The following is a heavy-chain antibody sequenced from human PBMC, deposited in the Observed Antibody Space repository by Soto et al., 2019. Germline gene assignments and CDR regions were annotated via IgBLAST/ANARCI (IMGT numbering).Heavy chain of an antibody. CDR1: GASIKTHSYY. CDR3: ARLYSGSYQPDY. D-gene: IGHD1-26*01. CDR2: ILYTGST. J-gene: IGHJ4*02. Sequence: SETLSLTCTVSGASIKTHSYYWGWIRQPPGKGLEWIGSILYTGSTYYNPSLKSRVTVSLDTSKNQFSLNLSSVTAADTAVFYCARLYSGSYQPDYWGQGTLVTVSS. V-gene: IGHV4-39*01.